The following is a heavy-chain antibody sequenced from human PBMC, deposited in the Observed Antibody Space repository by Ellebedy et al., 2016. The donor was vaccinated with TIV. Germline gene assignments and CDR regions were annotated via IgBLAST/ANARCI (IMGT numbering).Heavy chain of an antibody. CDR3: ARGPSYSGSYRGWWFDP. CDR1: GGSISSY. CDR2: IYYSGST. V-gene: IGHV4-59*01. D-gene: IGHD1-26*01. J-gene: IGHJ5*02. Sequence: SETLSLTCTVSGGSISSYWSWIRQPPGKGLEWIGYIYYSGSTYYNPSLKSRVTISVDTSKNQFSLKLSSVTAADTAVYYCARGPSYSGSYRGWWFDPWGQGTLVTVSS.